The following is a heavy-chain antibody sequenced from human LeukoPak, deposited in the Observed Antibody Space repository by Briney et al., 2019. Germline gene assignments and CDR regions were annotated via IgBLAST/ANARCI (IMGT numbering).Heavy chain of an antibody. CDR2: ISYSGGNT. D-gene: IGHD2-15*01. CDR1: GFTFSDYA. J-gene: IGHJ5*02. Sequence: GGSLRLSCAASGFTFSDYAMNWVRQALGRGLEWVSTISYSGGNTYYADPVKGRLTISRDNSKNTLYLQMNSLRAEDTAIYYCAKARYCSGGTCPEWFDPWGQGTLVTVSS. V-gene: IGHV3-23*01. CDR3: AKARYCSGGTCPEWFDP.